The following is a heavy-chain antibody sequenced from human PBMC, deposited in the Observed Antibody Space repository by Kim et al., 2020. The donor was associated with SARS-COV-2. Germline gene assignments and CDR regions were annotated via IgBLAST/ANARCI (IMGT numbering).Heavy chain of an antibody. CDR3: ARMPPYDDTYWDAFDI. J-gene: IGHJ3*02. V-gene: IGHV3-73*01. CDR1: GFSFSDSS. D-gene: IGHD2-8*02. CDR2: IRSKANNYAT. Sequence: GGSLRLSCAASGFSFSDSSVHRVRQASGRGLEWVGRIRSKANNYATEYAVSVRGSLTMSRDESKNTAYLQMNSLKTEDTALYYCARMPPYDDTYWDAFDIWGRGTMVTVSS.